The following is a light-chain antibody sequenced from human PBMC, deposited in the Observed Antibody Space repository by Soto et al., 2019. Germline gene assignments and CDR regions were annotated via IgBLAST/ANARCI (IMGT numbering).Light chain of an antibody. V-gene: IGKV1-27*01. CDR1: QGISNY. CDR2: AAS. CDR3: QKYNNAPRT. Sequence: DIQMTQSPSSLSASVGDTVTITCRASQGISNYLAWYQQKPGQVPNLLIYAASTLQSGVPSRFSGSVSGTDFTLTISSLRPEDVATYYCQKYNNAPRTVGEGTKVEI. J-gene: IGKJ1*01.